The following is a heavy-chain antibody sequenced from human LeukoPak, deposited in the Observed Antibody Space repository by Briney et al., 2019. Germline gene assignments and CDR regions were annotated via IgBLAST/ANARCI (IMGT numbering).Heavy chain of an antibody. CDR1: GFTFSSYA. J-gene: IGHJ4*02. D-gene: IGHD6-6*01. Sequence: GGSLRLSCAASGFTFSSYAMSWVRQAPGKGLEWVANIKQDGSEKYCVDSVKGRFTISRDNAKNSLYLQMNSLRADDTAVYYCARTGLPEPGSIAVTGFYYFDYWGQGTLVTVSS. CDR2: IKQDGSEK. CDR3: ARTGLPEPGSIAVTGFYYFDY. V-gene: IGHV3-7*01.